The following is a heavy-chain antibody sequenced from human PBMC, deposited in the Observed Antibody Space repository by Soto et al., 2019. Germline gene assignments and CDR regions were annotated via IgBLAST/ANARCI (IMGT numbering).Heavy chain of an antibody. Sequence: GGSLRLSCAASGFTFSSFVMHWVRRAPGKGLEWVAALSYDGSNKYYADSVKGRFTISRDNSKNTLYLQMNSLRAEDTAVYYCATVVITQWYFDYWGQGTLVTVSS. CDR3: ATVVITQWYFDY. CDR1: GFTFSSFV. D-gene: IGHD3-22*01. V-gene: IGHV3-30*03. CDR2: LSYDGSNK. J-gene: IGHJ4*02.